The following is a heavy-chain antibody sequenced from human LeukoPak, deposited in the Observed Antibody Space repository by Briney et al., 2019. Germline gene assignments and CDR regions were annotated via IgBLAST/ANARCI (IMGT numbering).Heavy chain of an antibody. J-gene: IGHJ4*02. D-gene: IGHD3-22*01. CDR2: IIDSGNSI. CDR1: GFTFSSCA. V-gene: IGHV3-23*01. CDR3: AKAPYDTSGFSSPNYFDY. Sequence: GGSLRLSCAASGFTFSSCAMSWVRQAPGKGLEWVSTIIDSGNSIYYADSAEGRFTISRDNSKNTLFLQMNSLRAEDTAVYYCAKAPYDTSGFSSPNYFDYWGQGTLVTVSS.